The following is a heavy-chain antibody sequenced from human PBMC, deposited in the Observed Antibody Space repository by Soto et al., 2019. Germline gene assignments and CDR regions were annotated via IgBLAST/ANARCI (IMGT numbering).Heavy chain of an antibody. CDR2: ISSSSSTI. D-gene: IGHD2-15*01. Sequence: GGSLGLSCAASGFTFSSYSMNWVRQAPGKGLEWVSYISSSSSTIYYADSVKGRFTISRDNAKNSLYLQMNSLRAEDTAVYYCAREAGFYGGRYYFDYWGQGTLVTVSS. CDR3: AREAGFYGGRYYFDY. J-gene: IGHJ4*02. V-gene: IGHV3-48*01. CDR1: GFTFSSYS.